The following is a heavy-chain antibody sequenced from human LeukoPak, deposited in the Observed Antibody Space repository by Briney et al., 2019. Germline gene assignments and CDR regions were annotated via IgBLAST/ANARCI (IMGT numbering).Heavy chain of an antibody. D-gene: IGHD3-22*01. CDR1: GGSISSSNW. CDR3: ARAARGSSGYYYDY. J-gene: IGHJ4*02. V-gene: IGHV4-4*02. CDR2: IYHSGGT. Sequence: SGTLSLTCAVSGGSISSSNWWSWVRQPPGKGLEWIGEIYHSGGTNYNPSLKSRVIISVDKSKNQFSLKLSSVTAADTAVYYCARAARGSSGYYYDYWGQGTLVTVSS.